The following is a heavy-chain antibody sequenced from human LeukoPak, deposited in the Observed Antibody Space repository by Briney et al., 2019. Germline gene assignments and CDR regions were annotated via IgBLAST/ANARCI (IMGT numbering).Heavy chain of an antibody. CDR3: ARGLRGRTGTTKGYGMDV. V-gene: IGHV1-46*01. CDR2: INPSGGST. D-gene: IGHD1-7*01. Sequence: GASVKVSCKASGYTFTSYYMHWVRQAPGQGLEWMGIINPSGGSTSYAQKFQGRVTMTRDTSTSTVYMELSSLRSEDTAVYYCARGLRGRTGTTKGYGMDVWGQGTTVTVSS. J-gene: IGHJ6*02. CDR1: GYTFTSYY.